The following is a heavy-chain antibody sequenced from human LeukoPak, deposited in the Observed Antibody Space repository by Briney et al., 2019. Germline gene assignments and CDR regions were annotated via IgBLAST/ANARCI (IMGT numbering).Heavy chain of an antibody. J-gene: IGHJ5*02. CDR3: AREPPILRYSGYDPGLEWFDP. CDR1: GGSFSGYY. Sequence: PSETLSLTCAVYGGSFSGYYWSWIRQPPGKGLEWMGEINHSGDTNYNPSLKSRVTISVDTSKNQFSLKLSSVTAADTAVYYCAREPPILRYSGYDPGLEWFDPWGQGTLVTVSS. V-gene: IGHV4-34*01. CDR2: INHSGDT. D-gene: IGHD5-12*01.